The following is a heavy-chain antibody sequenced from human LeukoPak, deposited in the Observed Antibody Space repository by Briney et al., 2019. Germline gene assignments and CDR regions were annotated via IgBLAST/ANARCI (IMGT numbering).Heavy chain of an antibody. Sequence: PSEALSLTCAVYGGSFSDYYWSWIRQPPGKGLEWIGEINHSGGTNYNPSLKSRVTISVDTSKNQFSLKLSSVTAADTAVYYCARGRPPASPTYDYYYGMDVWGQGTTVTVSS. J-gene: IGHJ6*02. CDR2: INHSGGT. V-gene: IGHV4-34*01. CDR1: GGSFSDYY. D-gene: IGHD2-2*01. CDR3: ARGRPPASPTYDYYYGMDV.